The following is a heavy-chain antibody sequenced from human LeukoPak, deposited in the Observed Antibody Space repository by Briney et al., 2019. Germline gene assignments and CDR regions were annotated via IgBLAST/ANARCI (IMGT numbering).Heavy chain of an antibody. CDR3: ARDTFWSGQGYYYYYMDV. V-gene: IGHV4-61*02. CDR1: GGSISSGSYY. Sequence: SETLSLTCTVSGGSISSGSYYWSWIRQPAGKGLEWIGRIYTSGSTNYNPSLKSRVTISVDTSKNQFSLKLSSVTAADTAVYYCARDTFWSGQGYYYYYMDVWGKGTTVTVSS. J-gene: IGHJ6*03. CDR2: IYTSGST. D-gene: IGHD3-3*01.